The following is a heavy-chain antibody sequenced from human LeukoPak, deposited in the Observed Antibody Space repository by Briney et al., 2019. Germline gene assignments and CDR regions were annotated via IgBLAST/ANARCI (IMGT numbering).Heavy chain of an antibody. D-gene: IGHD7-27*01. J-gene: IGHJ3*02. CDR3: AREILTGYAFDI. CDR2: ISYDGTNK. V-gene: IGHV3-30-3*01. CDR1: GFTFSTYA. Sequence: TGGSLRLSCAAPGFTFSTYAMHWVRQAPGKGLEWVAFISYDGTNKYCADSVKGRFTISRDNSKNTLYLQMNSLRAEDTALYYCAREILTGYAFDIWGQGTMVTVSS.